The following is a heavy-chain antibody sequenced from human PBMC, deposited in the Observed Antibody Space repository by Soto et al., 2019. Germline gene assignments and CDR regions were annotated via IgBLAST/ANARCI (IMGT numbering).Heavy chain of an antibody. V-gene: IGHV3-30*18. D-gene: IGHD6-6*01. CDR2: ISYDESNK. Sequence: QVQLVESGGGVVQPGRSLRLSCXAXXFTFSNYGMHWVRQAPGKGLEWVAVISYDESNKYHADSVKGRITISRDNSKNTLYLQMNSLRAEDTAVYYCAKDRGRSSYYYYGMDVWGQGTTVTVSS. J-gene: IGHJ6*02. CDR3: AKDRGRSSYYYYGMDV. CDR1: XFTFSNYG.